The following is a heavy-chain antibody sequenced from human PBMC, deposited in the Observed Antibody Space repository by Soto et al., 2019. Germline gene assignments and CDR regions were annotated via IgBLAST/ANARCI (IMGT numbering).Heavy chain of an antibody. CDR3: ARVITIFGVVSPWPFDY. V-gene: IGHV1-18*01. CDR2: ISAYNGNT. J-gene: IGHJ4*02. D-gene: IGHD3-3*01. CDR1: GYTFTSYG. Sequence: QVQLVQSGAEVKKPGASVKVSCKASGYTFTSYGISWVRQAPGQGLEWMGWISAYNGNTNYAQKLQGRVTMTTETSTSTAYMELRSLSSDYTVVYYCARVITIFGVVSPWPFDYWGQGTLVTVSS.